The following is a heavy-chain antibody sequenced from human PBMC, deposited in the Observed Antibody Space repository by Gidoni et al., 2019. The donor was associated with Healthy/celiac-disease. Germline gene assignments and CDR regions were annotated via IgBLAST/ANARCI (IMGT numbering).Heavy chain of an antibody. CDR3: ARDSTVVRKLLSYYFDY. J-gene: IGHJ4*02. Sequence: QVQLVVSGGGVVQPGRSLRLSCAAFGFTYISYAMHWVRQAPGKGLEWVAVISYDGSNKYYADSVKGRFTISRDNSKNTLYLQMNSLRAEDTAVYYCARDSTVVRKLLSYYFDYWGQGTLVTVAS. CDR2: ISYDGSNK. V-gene: IGHV3-30-3*01. D-gene: IGHD3-22*01. CDR1: GFTYISYA.